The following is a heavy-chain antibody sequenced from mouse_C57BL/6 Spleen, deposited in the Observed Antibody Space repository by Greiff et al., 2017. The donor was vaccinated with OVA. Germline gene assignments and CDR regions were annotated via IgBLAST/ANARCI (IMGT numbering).Heavy chain of an antibody. CDR2: ILPGSGST. CDR1: GYTFTGYW. D-gene: IGHD1-1*01. V-gene: IGHV1-9*01. J-gene: IGHJ1*03. CDR3: ARGEFITTVVATSSYWYFDV. Sequence: QVQLQQSGAELMKPGASVKLSCKATGYTFTGYWIEWVKQRPGHGLEWIGEILPGSGSTNYNEKFKGKATFTADTSSNTAYMQLSSLTTEDSAIYYWARGEFITTVVATSSYWYFDVWGTGTTVTVSS.